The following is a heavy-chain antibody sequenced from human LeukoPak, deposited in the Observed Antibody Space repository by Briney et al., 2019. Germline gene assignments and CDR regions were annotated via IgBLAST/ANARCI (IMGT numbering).Heavy chain of an antibody. D-gene: IGHD3-3*01. V-gene: IGHV3-30*04. Sequence: GGSLRLSCAASGFTFSTYAMHWARQAPGKGLEWVAVISYDGSNKYYADSVKGRFTISRDNSKNTLSLQMNSLRAEDTAVYYCARDHYGFWSGFFYWGQGTLVTVSS. J-gene: IGHJ4*02. CDR3: ARDHYGFWSGFFY. CDR2: ISYDGSNK. CDR1: GFTFSTYA.